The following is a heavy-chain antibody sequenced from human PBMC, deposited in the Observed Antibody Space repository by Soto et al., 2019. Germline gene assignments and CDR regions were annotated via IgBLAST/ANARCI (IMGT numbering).Heavy chain of an antibody. Sequence: EVQLLESGGGLVQPGGSLRLSSAASVFTFSSYAMSWVRQAPGKGLEWVSAISGSGGSTYYADSVKGRFTISRDNSKNTLYLQMNSLRAEDTAVYYCAKDPGSGRGGRYWGQGTLVTVSS. V-gene: IGHV3-23*01. CDR1: VFTFSSYA. J-gene: IGHJ4*02. CDR2: ISGSGGST. D-gene: IGHD6-19*01. CDR3: AKDPGSGRGGRY.